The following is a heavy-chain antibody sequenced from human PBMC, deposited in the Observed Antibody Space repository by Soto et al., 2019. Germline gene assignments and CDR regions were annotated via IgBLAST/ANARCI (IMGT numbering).Heavy chain of an antibody. J-gene: IGHJ6*03. V-gene: IGHV3-9*01. CDR3: TKAAAVAGDYYYCYYMDV. Sequence: EVQLVESGGGLVQPGGSLRLSCAASGFTFDVYAMHWVRQAPGKDLEWVSGLSWNGGAVGYADSVKGRFTISRDNAKNARYLQMNRLRPEDTALKYCTKAAAVAGDYYYCYYMDVWGKGTTVTVSS. D-gene: IGHD6-19*01. CDR1: GFTFDVYA. CDR2: LSWNGGAV.